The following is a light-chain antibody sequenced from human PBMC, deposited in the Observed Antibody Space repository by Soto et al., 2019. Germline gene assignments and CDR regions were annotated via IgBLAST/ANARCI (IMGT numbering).Light chain of an antibody. CDR2: DAS. CDR1: PSVSTY. V-gene: IGKV3-11*01. Sequence: EIVLTQSPATLSLSPGERATLSCRASPSVSTYLNWYQQKPGQAPRLLIYDASNRATGIPARFSGSGSGTDFTLTISSLEPEDFAVYFCQQRSDWRGLTFGGGTKVEIK. J-gene: IGKJ4*01. CDR3: QQRSDWRGLT.